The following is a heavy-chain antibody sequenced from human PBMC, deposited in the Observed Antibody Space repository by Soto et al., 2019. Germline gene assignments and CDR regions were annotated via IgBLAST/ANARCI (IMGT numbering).Heavy chain of an antibody. CDR2: IYYSGST. J-gene: IGHJ4*02. CDR1: GGSISSGGYY. D-gene: IGHD3-16*02. Sequence: PSETLSLTCTVSGGSISSGGYYWSWIRQHPGKGLEWIGYIYYSGSTYYNQSLKSRVTISVDTSKNQFSLKLSSVTAADTALYYCARATSIMITFGGVIPPDYWGQGTLVTVSS. CDR3: ARATSIMITFGGVIPPDY. V-gene: IGHV4-31*03.